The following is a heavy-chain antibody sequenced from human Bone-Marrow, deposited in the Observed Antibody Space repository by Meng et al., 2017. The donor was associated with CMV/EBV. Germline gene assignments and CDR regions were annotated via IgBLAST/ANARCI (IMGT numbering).Heavy chain of an antibody. CDR1: GFTFSSYA. V-gene: IGHV3-23*03. CDR2: IYSGGSST. J-gene: IGHJ4*02. D-gene: IGHD3-3*01. Sequence: GGSLRLSCAASGFTFSSYAMSWVRQAPGKGLEWVSVIYSGGSSTYYADSVKGRFTISRDNSKNTLYLQMNSLRAEDTAVYYCAKEGIFQALDYWGQGTLVTVSS. CDR3: AKEGIFQALDY.